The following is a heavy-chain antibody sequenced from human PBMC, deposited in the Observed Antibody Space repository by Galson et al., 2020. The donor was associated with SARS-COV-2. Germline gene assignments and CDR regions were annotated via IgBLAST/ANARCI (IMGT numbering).Heavy chain of an antibody. J-gene: IGHJ5*02. CDR2: FYKSGT. CDR1: TGSINDFF. V-gene: IGHV4-59*01. D-gene: IGHD5-12*01. Sequence: SETLSLTCTVPTGSINDFFWSWIRQPPGKGLEWIGHFYKSGTKVNPSLKSRVSISEDTSKNQFSLKLRSVTVADTAVYYCARDRGYEGIDLWGQGSLVIVSS. CDR3: ARDRGYEGIDL.